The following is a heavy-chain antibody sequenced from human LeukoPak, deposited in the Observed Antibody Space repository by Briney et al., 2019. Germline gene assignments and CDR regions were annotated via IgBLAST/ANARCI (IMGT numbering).Heavy chain of an antibody. CDR2: ISYDGSNK. D-gene: IGHD2-15*01. CDR3: ANLGYCSGGSCPRVNWFDP. CDR1: GFTFSSYA. V-gene: IGHV3-30*01. Sequence: PGGSLRPSCAASGFTFSSYAMHWVRQAPGKGLEWVAVISYDGSNKYYADSVKGRFTISRDNSKNTLYLQMNSLRAEDTAVYYCANLGYCSGGSCPRVNWFDPWGQGTLVTVSS. J-gene: IGHJ5*02.